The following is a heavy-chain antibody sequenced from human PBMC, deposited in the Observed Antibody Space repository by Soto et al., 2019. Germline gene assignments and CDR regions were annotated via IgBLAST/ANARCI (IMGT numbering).Heavy chain of an antibody. CDR3: ARGYAFDV. J-gene: IGHJ3*01. CDR2: TYFRSKWSN. CDR1: GHSVPSNSAA. V-gene: IGHV6-1*01. Sequence: XTLSLNCAFSGHSVPSNSAAWNWIRQSPSRGLEWLGRTYFRSKWSNDYAVSVEGRITINPDTFKNQFSLQLNSLTPEDTGVYYCARGYAFDVWGQGTMVTVSS.